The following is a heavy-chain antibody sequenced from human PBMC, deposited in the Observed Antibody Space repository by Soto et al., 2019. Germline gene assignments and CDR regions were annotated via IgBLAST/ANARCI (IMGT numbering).Heavy chain of an antibody. V-gene: IGHV4-34*01. Sequence: SETLSLTCAVYGGSFSGYYWSWIRQPPGKGLEWIGEINHSGSTNYNPSLKSRVTISVDTSKNQFSLKLSSVTAADTAVYYCARGRGQWQQLVGTFDYWGQGTLVTVSS. D-gene: IGHD6-13*01. CDR2: INHSGST. CDR3: ARGRGQWQQLVGTFDY. J-gene: IGHJ4*02. CDR1: GGSFSGYY.